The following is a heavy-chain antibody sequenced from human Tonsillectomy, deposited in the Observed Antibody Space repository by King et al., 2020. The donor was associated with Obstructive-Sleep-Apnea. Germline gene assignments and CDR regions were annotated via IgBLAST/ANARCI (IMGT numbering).Heavy chain of an antibody. CDR3: ARLGIAAAGTWLYYFDY. D-gene: IGHD6-13*01. Sequence: QLVQSGGGVVQPGRSLRLSCAASGFTFSSYAMHWVRQAPGKGLEWVAVISFDGSNKYYADSVKGRFTISRDNSKNTLYLQMNSLRAEDTAVYYCARLGIAAAGTWLYYFDYWGQGTLVTASS. CDR1: GFTFSSYA. J-gene: IGHJ4*02. V-gene: IGHV3-30*04. CDR2: ISFDGSNK.